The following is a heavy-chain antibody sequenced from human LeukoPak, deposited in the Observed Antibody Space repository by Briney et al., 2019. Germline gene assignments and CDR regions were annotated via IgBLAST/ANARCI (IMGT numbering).Heavy chain of an antibody. D-gene: IGHD3-10*01. J-gene: IGHJ4*02. CDR3: AKLYIGSYAGIDY. CDR1: GFTFSSYA. V-gene: IGHV3-23*01. CDR2: ISGSGGST. Sequence: QPGGSLRLSCAASGFTFSSYAMSWVRQAPGKGLEWVSAISGSGGSTYYADSMKGRFTISRDNSKSTLYLQMNSLRAEDTAVYYCAKLYIGSYAGIDYWGQGTLVTVSS.